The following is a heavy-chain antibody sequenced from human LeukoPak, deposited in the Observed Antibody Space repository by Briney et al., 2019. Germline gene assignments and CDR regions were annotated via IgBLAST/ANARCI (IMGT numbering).Heavy chain of an antibody. J-gene: IGHJ4*02. V-gene: IGHV4-30-2*01. CDR1: GGSISSGGYS. D-gene: IGHD1-26*01. CDR2: IYYSGST. CDR3: ARLRGSPKIY. Sequence: SETLSLTCAVSGGSISSGGYSWSWIRQPPGKGLEWIGYIYYSGSTYYNPSLKSRVTISVDRSKNQFSLKLSSVTAADTAVYYCARLRGSPKIYWGQGTLVTVSS.